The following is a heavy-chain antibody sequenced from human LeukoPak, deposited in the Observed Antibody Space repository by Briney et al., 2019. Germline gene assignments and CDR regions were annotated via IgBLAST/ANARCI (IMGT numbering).Heavy chain of an antibody. CDR1: GGTFSSYA. Sequence: SVKVSCKASGGTFSSYAISWVRQAPGQGLEWMGRIIPILGIANYAQKFQGRVTITADKSTSTAHMELSSLRSEDTAVYYCARDWGVYYGSGSYLDYWGQGTLVTVSS. J-gene: IGHJ4*02. D-gene: IGHD3-10*01. CDR2: IIPILGIA. V-gene: IGHV1-69*04. CDR3: ARDWGVYYGSGSYLDY.